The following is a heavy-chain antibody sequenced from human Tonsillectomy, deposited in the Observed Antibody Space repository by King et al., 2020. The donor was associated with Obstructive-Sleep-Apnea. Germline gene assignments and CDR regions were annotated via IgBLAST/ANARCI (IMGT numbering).Heavy chain of an antibody. D-gene: IGHD3-10*01. CDR1: GGSISSGGYS. J-gene: IGHJ4*02. V-gene: IGHV4-30-4*07. CDR2: INYSGST. Sequence: VQLQESGPGQVKPSQTLSLTCAVSGGSISSGGYSWSWIRQPPGKGLEWIGYINYSGSTYYNSSLKSRVSMSVDTSKNQFSLRLSSVTAADTAVYFCALNKKEGVGSEVIDYWGQGTLVTVSS. CDR3: ALNKKEGVGSEVIDY.